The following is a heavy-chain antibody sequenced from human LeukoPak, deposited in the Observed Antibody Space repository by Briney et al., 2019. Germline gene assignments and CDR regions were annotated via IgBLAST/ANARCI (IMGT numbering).Heavy chain of an antibody. CDR1: GGSISSGGYS. D-gene: IGHD2-2*01. CDR3: ARAPFYCSSTSCYSGYGMDV. Sequence: SQTLSLTCAVSGGSISSGGYSWSWIRQPPGKGLEWIGYIYHSGSTYYNPSLKSRVTISVDRFKNQFSLKLSSVTAADTAVYYCARAPFYCSSTSCYSGYGMDVWGQGTTVTVS. V-gene: IGHV4-30-2*01. CDR2: IYHSGST. J-gene: IGHJ6*02.